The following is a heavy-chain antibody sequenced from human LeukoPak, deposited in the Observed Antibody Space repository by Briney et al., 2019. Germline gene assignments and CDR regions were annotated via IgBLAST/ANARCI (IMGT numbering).Heavy chain of an antibody. Sequence: GGSLRLSCAASGFTLSYYWMHWVRQGPGKGLVWVSTINGDGSSTNYADSVKGRFTISRDNAKNALYLEMNSLRVEDTAVYYCARDPRNKGFDPWGQGALVTVSS. CDR2: INGDGSST. V-gene: IGHV3-74*01. J-gene: IGHJ5*02. D-gene: IGHD1/OR15-1a*01. CDR3: ARDPRNKGFDP. CDR1: GFTLSYYW.